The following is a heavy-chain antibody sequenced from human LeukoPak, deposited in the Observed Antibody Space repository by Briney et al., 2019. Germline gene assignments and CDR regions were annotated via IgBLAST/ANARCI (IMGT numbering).Heavy chain of an antibody. CDR1: GFTFSSYS. V-gene: IGHV3-21*01. CDR3: ARGPRSRSGYLG. J-gene: IGHJ4*02. D-gene: IGHD3-22*01. CDR2: ISSSSSYI. Sequence: PGGSLRLSCAASGFTFSSYSMNWVRQAPGKGLEWVSSISSSSSYIYYADSVKGRFTISRDNAKNSLYLQMNSLRAEDTAVYYCARGPRSRSGYLGWGQGTLVTVSS.